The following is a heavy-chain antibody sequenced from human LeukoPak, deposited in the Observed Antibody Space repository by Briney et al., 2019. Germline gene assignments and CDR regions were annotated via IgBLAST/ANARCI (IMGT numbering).Heavy chain of an antibody. CDR3: AREVVTAIQYYFDY. CDR1: GYTFTSYG. J-gene: IGHJ4*02. CDR2: ISAYNGNT. V-gene: IGHV1-18*01. Sequence: ASVKVSCKASGYTFTSYGISWVRQAPGQGLEWMGRISAYNGNTNYAQKLQGRVTMTTDTSTSTAYMELRSLRSDDTAVYYCAREVVTAIQYYFDYWGQGTLVTVSS. D-gene: IGHD2-21*02.